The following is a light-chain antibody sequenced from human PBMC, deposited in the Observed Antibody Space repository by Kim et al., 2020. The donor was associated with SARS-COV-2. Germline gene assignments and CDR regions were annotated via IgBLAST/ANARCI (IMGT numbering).Light chain of an antibody. CDR1: KLGDEF. V-gene: IGLV3-1*01. CDR3: QAWDTSTAV. Sequence: SVFPGQTASISCSGDKLGDEFACWYQQKPGQSPVLVIYQDTKRPSGIPERFSGSNSGNTATLTISGTQAMDEADYYCQAWDTSTAVFGGGTQLTVL. J-gene: IGLJ3*02. CDR2: QDT.